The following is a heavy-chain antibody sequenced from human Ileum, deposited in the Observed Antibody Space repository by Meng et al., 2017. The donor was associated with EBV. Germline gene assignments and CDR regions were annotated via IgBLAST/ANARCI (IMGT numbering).Heavy chain of an antibody. Sequence: QVHLRESGTGRVKLSEPLSLPCSVSCGSVSSDSSHWSWIRPSPGRGLEWIGHTYGSDFNYSPSFQRRVTISIDTAKNQLFLKLTSVTAADTAMYYCAYYRVGRGGVGSWGQGTLVTVSS. CDR1: CGSVSSDSSH. CDR2: TYGSDF. J-gene: IGHJ4*02. D-gene: IGHD3-16*01. V-gene: IGHV4-61*01. CDR3: AYYRVGRGGVGS.